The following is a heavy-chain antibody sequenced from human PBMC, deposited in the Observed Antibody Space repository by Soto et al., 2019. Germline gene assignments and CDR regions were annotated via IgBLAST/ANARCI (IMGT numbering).Heavy chain of an antibody. CDR1: GGSISNGGYY. CDR2: IYYTGNT. J-gene: IGHJ4*02. V-gene: IGHV4-31*03. CDR3: ARVGRISNGGYLDY. Sequence: SETLSLTCTVSGGSISNGGYYWIWIRRHPGKGLEWIGYIYYTGNTYYNPSLKSRLTISVDTSKNQFSLKLSSVTAADTAVYYCARVGRISNGGYLDYWGQGTLVTVSS. D-gene: IGHD3-22*01.